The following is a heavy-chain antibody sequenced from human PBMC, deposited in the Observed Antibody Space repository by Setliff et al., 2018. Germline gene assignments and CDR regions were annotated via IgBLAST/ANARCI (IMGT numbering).Heavy chain of an antibody. CDR2: IYWNDDK. V-gene: IGHV2-5*01. Sequence: SGPTLVNPGASQGPPRVTCTFSGFSLSTSGVGVGWIRQPPGKALEWLALIYWNDDKRYSPSLNSRLTITKDTSKNQVVLTMTNVDPVDTATYFCAHAPTLAEIPLGYFDSWGQGTLVTVSS. CDR1: GFSLSTSGVG. CDR3: AHAPTLAEIPLGYFDS. D-gene: IGHD3-16*01. J-gene: IGHJ4*02.